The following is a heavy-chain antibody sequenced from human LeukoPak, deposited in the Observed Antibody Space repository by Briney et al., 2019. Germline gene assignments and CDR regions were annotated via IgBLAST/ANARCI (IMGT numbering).Heavy chain of an antibody. D-gene: IGHD2-2*01. CDR3: AKDYCSSTSCYYFDY. Sequence: PGGSLRLSCAASGFTFSSYAMSWVRQAPGKGLEWVSAISGSGGSTYYADSVKGRFTISRDNSKNTLYLQMNSLRAEDTAAYYCAKDYCSSTSCYYFDYWGQGTLVTVSS. V-gene: IGHV3-23*01. CDR2: ISGSGGST. J-gene: IGHJ4*02. CDR1: GFTFSSYA.